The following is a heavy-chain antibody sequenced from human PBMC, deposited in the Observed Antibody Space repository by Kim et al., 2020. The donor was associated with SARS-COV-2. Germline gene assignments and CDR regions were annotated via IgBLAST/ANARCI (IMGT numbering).Heavy chain of an antibody. CDR1: GFTFSSYA. CDR2: ITHNGGDT. V-gene: IGHV3-23*01. Sequence: GGSLRLSCAASGFTFSSYAMSWVRQAPGKGLEWFSAITHNGGDTYHEASVKGRFTISRDNSVNTLYLQMSSLTAEDKAIYYCDKGSAPPRPYYFDYWGQG. J-gene: IGHJ4*02. CDR3: DKGSAPPRPYYFDY.